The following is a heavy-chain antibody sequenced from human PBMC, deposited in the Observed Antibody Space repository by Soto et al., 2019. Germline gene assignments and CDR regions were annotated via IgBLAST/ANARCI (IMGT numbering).Heavy chain of an antibody. D-gene: IGHD2-2*01. J-gene: IGHJ5*02. CDR3: ARGVVVVPAAMSYWFDP. CDR1: GGSISSGGYY. CDR2: IYYGGST. Sequence: SETLSLTCTVSGGSISSGGYYWSWIRQHPGKGLEWIGYIYYGGSTYYNPSLKSRVTISVDTSKNQFSLKLSSVTAADTAVYYCARGVVVVPAAMSYWFDPWGQGTLVTVSS. V-gene: IGHV4-31*03.